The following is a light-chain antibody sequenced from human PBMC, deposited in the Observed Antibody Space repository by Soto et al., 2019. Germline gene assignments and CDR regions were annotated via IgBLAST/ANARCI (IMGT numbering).Light chain of an antibody. V-gene: IGKV2-28*01. Sequence: DVVMTKSPLSLPVTPGEPASISCRSSQSLLYSNGYNYLDWYLQKPGQSPQLLIYLGSNRASGVPDRFSGSGSGTDFTLKISRVEAEDVGVYFCAQGLQIPLTFGGGTKVDIK. CDR2: LGS. J-gene: IGKJ4*01. CDR1: QSLLYSNGYNY. CDR3: AQGLQIPLT.